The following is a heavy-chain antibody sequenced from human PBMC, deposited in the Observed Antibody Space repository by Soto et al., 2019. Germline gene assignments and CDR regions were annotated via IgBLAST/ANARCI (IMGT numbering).Heavy chain of an antibody. J-gene: IGHJ3*02. CDR3: AKVNYYDSSGPWAFDI. CDR1: GFTFSSYG. D-gene: IGHD3-22*01. CDR2: ISYDGSNK. Sequence: GGSLRLSCAASGFTFSSYGMHWVRQAPGKGLEWVAVISYDGSNKYYADSVKGRFTISRDNSKKTLYLQMNSLRAEDTAVYYCAKVNYYDSSGPWAFDIWGQGTMVTVSS. V-gene: IGHV3-30*18.